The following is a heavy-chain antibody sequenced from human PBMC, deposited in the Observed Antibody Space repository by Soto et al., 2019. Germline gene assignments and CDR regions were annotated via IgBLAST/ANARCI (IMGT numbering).Heavy chain of an antibody. CDR2: IRTNTEGGTT. Sequence: PGGSLRLSCAASGFNFNIAWLNWVRQAPGKGLEWVGRIRTNTEGGTTDYAAPVNGRFTISRDDSKNSLYLQMNSLKTEDTAVYYCTTDITVASPYGGRWGQGTLVTVSS. CDR3: TTDITVASPYGGR. V-gene: IGHV3-15*07. CDR1: GFNFNIAW. J-gene: IGHJ4*02. D-gene: IGHD1-20*01.